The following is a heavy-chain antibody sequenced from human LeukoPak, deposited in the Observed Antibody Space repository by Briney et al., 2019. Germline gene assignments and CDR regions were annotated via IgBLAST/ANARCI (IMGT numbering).Heavy chain of an antibody. CDR3: AREKWELLALDY. Sequence: ASVKVSCKASGYTFTGYYMHWVRQAPGQGLEWMGRINPNSGGTNYAQKFQGRVTMTRDTSISTAYMELSRLRSDDTAVYYCAREKWELLALDYWGQGTLVTVSS. CDR2: INPNSGGT. J-gene: IGHJ4*02. V-gene: IGHV1-2*06. CDR1: GYTFTGYY. D-gene: IGHD1-26*01.